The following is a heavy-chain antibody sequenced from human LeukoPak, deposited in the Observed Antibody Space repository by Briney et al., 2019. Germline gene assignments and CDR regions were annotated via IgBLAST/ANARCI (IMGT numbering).Heavy chain of an antibody. D-gene: IGHD3-22*01. CDR3: AREVRYYDSSGYWYYFDY. Sequence: SETLSLTCTVSGGSISSYYWSWIRQPPGKGLEWIGSIYYSGSTYYNPSLKSRVTISVDTSKNQFSLKLSSVTAADTAVYYCAREVRYYDSSGYWYYFDYWGQGTLVTVSS. V-gene: IGHV4-39*07. J-gene: IGHJ4*02. CDR1: GGSISSYY. CDR2: IYYSGST.